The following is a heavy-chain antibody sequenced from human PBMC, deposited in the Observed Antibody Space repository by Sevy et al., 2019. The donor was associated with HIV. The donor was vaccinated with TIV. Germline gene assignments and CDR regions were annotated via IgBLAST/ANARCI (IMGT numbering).Heavy chain of an antibody. CDR3: AKDRVSGSYYAGDFDY. Sequence: GGSLRLSCAASGFTFNNYAMSRVRQAPGKGLEWVSVISYSGSSTYYADSVKGQFTISRDNSKNTLYLQMNSLRAEDTAVYYCAKDRVSGSYYAGDFDYWGQGTLVTVSS. J-gene: IGHJ4*02. V-gene: IGHV3-23*01. D-gene: IGHD1-26*01. CDR2: ISYSGSST. CDR1: GFTFNNYA.